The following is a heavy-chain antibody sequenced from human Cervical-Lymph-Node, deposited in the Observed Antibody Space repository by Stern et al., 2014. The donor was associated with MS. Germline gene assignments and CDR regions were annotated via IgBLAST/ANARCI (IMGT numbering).Heavy chain of an antibody. V-gene: IGHV3-21*01. D-gene: IGHD3-22*01. CDR2: ISSSSSYT. Sequence: EVQLVESGGGLVKRGGSLRLSCAASGFTFNSYSMNWVRQAPGKGLEWVSSISSSSSYTYYADSVKGRFTISRDNAKNSLYLQMNSLRAEDTAVYYCARDQSYYYDSSGYYQYYYYNYGMDVWGQGTTVTVSS. CDR3: ARDQSYYYDSSGYYQYYYYNYGMDV. CDR1: GFTFNSYS. J-gene: IGHJ6*02.